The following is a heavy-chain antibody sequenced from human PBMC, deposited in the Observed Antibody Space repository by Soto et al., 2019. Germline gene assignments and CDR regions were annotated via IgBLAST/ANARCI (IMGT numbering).Heavy chain of an antibody. CDR2: ISAYNGNT. CDR3: ARDLGIYDYIWGSCRRFDY. J-gene: IGHJ4*02. V-gene: IGHV1-18*01. D-gene: IGHD3-16*02. CDR1: GYTFTSYG. Sequence: ASVKVSCKASGYTFTSYGISWVRQAPGQGLEWMGWISAYNGNTNYAQKIQGRVTMTTDTSTSTAYIELRSLRFDDTAVFYCARDLGIYDYIWGSCRRFDYWGQEALVTVSS.